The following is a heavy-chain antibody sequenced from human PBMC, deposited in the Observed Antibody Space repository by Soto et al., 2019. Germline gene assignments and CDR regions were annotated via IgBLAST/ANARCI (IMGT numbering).Heavy chain of an antibody. D-gene: IGHD2-2*01. Sequence: ASVKVSCKVSGYTLTELSMHWVRQAPGKGLEWMGGFDPEDGETIYAQKFQGRVTMTEDTSTDTAYMELSSLRSEDTAVYYCANLRRDYCSSTSRYWFMYFQHWGQGTLVTVSS. CDR3: ANLRRDYCSSTSRYWFMYFQH. CDR1: GYTLTELS. CDR2: FDPEDGET. J-gene: IGHJ1*01. V-gene: IGHV1-24*01.